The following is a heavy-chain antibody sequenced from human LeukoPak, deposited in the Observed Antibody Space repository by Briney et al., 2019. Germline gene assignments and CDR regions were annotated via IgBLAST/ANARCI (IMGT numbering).Heavy chain of an antibody. CDR2: ITYSGIT. CDR3: ARVSTFVGSPLDY. CDR1: GGSVSSGSYY. D-gene: IGHD3-3*01. J-gene: IGHJ4*02. V-gene: IGHV4-31*11. Sequence: SETLSLTCAVSGGSVSSGSYYWSWLHQYPGKGLEWIGYITYSGITYYSPSLTGRVTISVDSSQTQFSLKLTSMTAADTAVYYCARVSTFVGSPLDYWGQGTLVTVSS.